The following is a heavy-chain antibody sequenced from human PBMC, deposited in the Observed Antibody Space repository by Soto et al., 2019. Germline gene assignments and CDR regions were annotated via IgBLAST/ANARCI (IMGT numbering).Heavy chain of an antibody. CDR2: IYYSGST. D-gene: IGHD6-13*01. CDR1: GGSISSGGYY. J-gene: IGHJ4*02. Sequence: SETLSLTCTVSGGSISSGGYYWSWIRQHPGKGLECIGYIYYSGSTYYNPSLKSRVTISVDTSKNQFSLKLSSVTAADTAVYYCARQGGIAAAGIDYWGQGTLVTVSS. CDR3: ARQGGIAAAGIDY. V-gene: IGHV4-31*03.